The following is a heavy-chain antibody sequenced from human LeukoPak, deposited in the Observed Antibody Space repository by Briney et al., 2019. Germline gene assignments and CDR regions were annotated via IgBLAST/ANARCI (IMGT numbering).Heavy chain of an antibody. Sequence: HPGGSLRLSCAASGFTFSSYAMSWVRQAPGKGLEWVSAISGSGDSTYYGDSVKGRFTISRDNSKNTLYLQMNSPRAEDTAVYYCAKTRPLDSSSWSHGDYWGQGTLVTVSS. CDR2: ISGSGDST. V-gene: IGHV3-23*01. J-gene: IGHJ4*02. D-gene: IGHD6-13*01. CDR1: GFTFSSYA. CDR3: AKTRPLDSSSWSHGDY.